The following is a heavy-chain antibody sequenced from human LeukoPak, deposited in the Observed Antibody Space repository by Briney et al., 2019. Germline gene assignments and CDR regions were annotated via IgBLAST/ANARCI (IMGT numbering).Heavy chain of an antibody. CDR1: GGSLSSYY. V-gene: IGHV4-59*08. CDR2: IYYSGST. CDR3: ARRQDDSSGYYFDY. D-gene: IGHD3-22*01. J-gene: IGHJ4*02. Sequence: SETLSLTCTVSGGSLSSYYWSWIRQPPGKGLEWIGYIYYSGSTNYNPSLKSRVTISVDTSKNQFSLKLSSVTAADTAVYYCARRQDDSSGYYFDYWGQGTLVTVSS.